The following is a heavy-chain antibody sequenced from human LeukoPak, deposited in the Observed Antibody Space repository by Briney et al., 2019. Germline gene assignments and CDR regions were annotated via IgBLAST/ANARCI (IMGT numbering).Heavy chain of an antibody. CDR1: GFTFTSSA. D-gene: IGHD2-2*01. V-gene: IGHV1-58*01. CDR3: AAAGYCSSTSCYGGDRFDY. Sequence: SVKVSCKASGFTFTSSAVQWVRQARGQRLEWIGWIFVGSGNTNYAQKFQERVTITRDMSTSTAYMELSSLRSEDTAVYYCAAAGYCSSTSCYGGDRFDYWGQGTLVTVSS. J-gene: IGHJ4*02. CDR2: IFVGSGNT.